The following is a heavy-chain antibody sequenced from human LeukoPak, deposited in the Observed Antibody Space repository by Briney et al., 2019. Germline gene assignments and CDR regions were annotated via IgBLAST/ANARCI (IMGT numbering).Heavy chain of an antibody. Sequence: SETLSLTCTVSGGSFQHYFWSWIRQPPGKGLEFIGYVYYTGSTDYITSLKSRLTISADTAKNQLSLKLRSVTAADTAVYYCARHRRSHGAEYWGQGTLVTVSS. CDR3: ARHRRSHGAEY. CDR1: GGSFQHYF. CDR2: VYYTGST. D-gene: IGHD5-18*01. J-gene: IGHJ4*02. V-gene: IGHV4-59*03.